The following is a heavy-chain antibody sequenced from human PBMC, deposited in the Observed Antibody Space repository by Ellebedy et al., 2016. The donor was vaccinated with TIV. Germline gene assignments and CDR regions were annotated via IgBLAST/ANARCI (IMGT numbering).Heavy chain of an antibody. V-gene: IGHV3-72*01. CDR3: ARVGGWASINTDYTDY. D-gene: IGHD4-11*01. Sequence: GESLKISXAASGFTFSAHYMDWVRQAPGKGLKWVGRTRDKANNYFTEYAASVRGRFTISRDDSKNSLFLQMNSLKTEDTAVYYCARVGGWASINTDYTDYWGQGTLVTVSS. J-gene: IGHJ4*02. CDR2: TRDKANNYFT. CDR1: GFTFSAHY.